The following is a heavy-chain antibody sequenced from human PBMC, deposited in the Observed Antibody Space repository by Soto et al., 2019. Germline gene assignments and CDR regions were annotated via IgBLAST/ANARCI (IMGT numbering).Heavy chain of an antibody. CDR1: GGSISSNNW. CDR3: ARREGDCRGCSCPFYHD. CDR2: IYHSGST. Sequence: QVQLQESGPGLVKPSETLSLTCAVSGGSISSNNWWSWVRQTPGKGLEWIGEIYHSGSTNNNPSLKSRVTISLDKSKNQFSLSLTSMTAADTAVYYCARREGDCRGCSCPFYHDWGQGTLVTASS. D-gene: IGHD2-15*01. V-gene: IGHV4-4*02. J-gene: IGHJ4*02.